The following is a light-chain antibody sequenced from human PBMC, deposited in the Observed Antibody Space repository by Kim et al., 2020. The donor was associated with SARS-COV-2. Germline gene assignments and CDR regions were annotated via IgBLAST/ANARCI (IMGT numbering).Light chain of an antibody. J-gene: IGKJ2*03. CDR1: QSVSSYY. CDR3: QQYGSSPYS. CDR2: GAS. Sequence: LPPGERATRSCRASQSVSSYYLAWYQQKPGQAPRLLIYGASSRATGIPDRFSGSGSGTDFTLTISRMEPEDFAVYYCQQYGSSPYSFGQGTKLEI. V-gene: IGKV3-20*01.